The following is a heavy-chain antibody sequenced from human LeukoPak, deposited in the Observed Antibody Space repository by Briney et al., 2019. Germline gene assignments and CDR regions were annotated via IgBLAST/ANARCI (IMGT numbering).Heavy chain of an antibody. Sequence: PGRSLRLSCAASGFTFSSYAMYWVRQAPGKGLEWVAVISYDGSNKYYADSVKGRFTISRDNSKNTLYLQMNSLRAEDTAVYYCARDTLYCSSTSCSYYFDYWGQGTLVTVSS. J-gene: IGHJ4*02. CDR3: ARDTLYCSSTSCSYYFDY. CDR1: GFTFSSYA. V-gene: IGHV3-30*04. CDR2: ISYDGSNK. D-gene: IGHD2-2*01.